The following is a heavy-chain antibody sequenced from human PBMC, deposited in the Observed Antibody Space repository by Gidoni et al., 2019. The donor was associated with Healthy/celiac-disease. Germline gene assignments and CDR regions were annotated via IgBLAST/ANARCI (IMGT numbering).Heavy chain of an antibody. Sequence: QVQLVESGGGVVQPGRSLRLSCAASGFTFRSYGMHWVRQAPGKGLEGVAVRSYDGSNKYDADSVKGRFTISRDNSKNTLYLQMNSLRAEDTAVYYCALLWFGEFRDPVDYWGQGTLVTVSS. J-gene: IGHJ4*02. D-gene: IGHD3-10*01. CDR1: GFTFRSYG. V-gene: IGHV3-30*03. CDR2: RSYDGSNK. CDR3: ALLWFGEFRDPVDY.